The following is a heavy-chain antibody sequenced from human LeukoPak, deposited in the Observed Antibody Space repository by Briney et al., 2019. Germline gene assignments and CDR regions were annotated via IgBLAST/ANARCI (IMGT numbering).Heavy chain of an antibody. D-gene: IGHD2-15*01. CDR2: ITSTSSTI. Sequence: GGSLRPSCAASGFSFSSYSMNWVRQAPGKGPEWVSYITSTSSTIYYADSVKGRFTISRDNAQNSLYLQMNSLRDEDTAVYYCARGGYCSGGGCYSHSDYWGQGTLVTVSS. V-gene: IGHV3-48*02. J-gene: IGHJ4*02. CDR1: GFSFSSYS. CDR3: ARGGYCSGGGCYSHSDY.